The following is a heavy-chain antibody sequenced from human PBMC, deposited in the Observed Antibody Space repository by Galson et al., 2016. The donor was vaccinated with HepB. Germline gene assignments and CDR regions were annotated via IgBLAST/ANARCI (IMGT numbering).Heavy chain of an antibody. CDR3: ARGGGTAVARGGGHYFDY. Sequence: SLRLSCAASEFTFSISWMTWLRQAPGKGLEWVATINQDGSERYYVDSVKGRFTISRDDPKNSLFLQMNSLRVEDTAVYYCARGGGTAVARGGGHYFDYWGQGTLVTVSS. J-gene: IGHJ4*02. V-gene: IGHV3-7*01. CDR1: EFTFSISW. D-gene: IGHD3-10*01. CDR2: INQDGSER.